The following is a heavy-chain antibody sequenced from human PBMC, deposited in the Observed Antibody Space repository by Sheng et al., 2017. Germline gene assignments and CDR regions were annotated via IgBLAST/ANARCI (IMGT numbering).Heavy chain of an antibody. J-gene: IGHJ4*02. D-gene: IGHD2-15*01. CDR3: ARVRQGYCSGGSCYPSYFDY. V-gene: IGHV4-38-2*01. CDR1: GYSISSGYY. Sequence: QVQLQESGPGLVKPLETLSLTCAVSGYSISSGYYWGWIRQPPGKGLEWIGSIYHSGSTYYNPSLKSRVTISVDTSKNQFSLKLSSVTAADTAVYYCARVRQGYCSGGSCYPSYFDYWGQGTLVTVSS. CDR2: IYHSGST.